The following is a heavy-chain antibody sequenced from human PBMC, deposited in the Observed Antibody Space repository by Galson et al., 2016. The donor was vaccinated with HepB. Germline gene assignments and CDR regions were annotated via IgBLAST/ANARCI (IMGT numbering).Heavy chain of an antibody. CDR1: GFTFSSYG. Sequence: SVKVSCKASGFTFSSYGLSWVRQAPGHGLEWMGWISVYNGNTNYAQKFQGRVTMTTDTSKSTAYMELRSLRSDDTAVYFCAREGSTPRGTLQFHRYGMDVWGQGTTVTVSS. J-gene: IGHJ6*02. CDR2: ISVYNGNT. CDR3: AREGSTPRGTLQFHRYGMDV. V-gene: IGHV1-18*01. D-gene: IGHD1-1*01.